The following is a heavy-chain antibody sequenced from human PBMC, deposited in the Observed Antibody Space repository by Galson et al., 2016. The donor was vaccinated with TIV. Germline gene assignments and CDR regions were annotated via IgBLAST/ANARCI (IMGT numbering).Heavy chain of an antibody. J-gene: IGHJ6*03. V-gene: IGHV3-53*01. CDR3: VRVTSPTYYMDV. Sequence: SLRLSCAASGFSGYNLHMSWVRQAPGKGLEWLSVIYSDDITNYADSVKGRFTISRESSNNTFYFQVNSLRAEDTAVYYCVRVTSPTYYMDVWAKGTTVTVSS. CDR1: GFSGYNLH. CDR2: IYSDDIT. D-gene: IGHD4-11*01.